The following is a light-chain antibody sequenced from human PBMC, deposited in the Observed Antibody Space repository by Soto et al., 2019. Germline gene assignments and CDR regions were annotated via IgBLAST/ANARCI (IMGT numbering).Light chain of an antibody. V-gene: IGLV2-14*01. CDR1: SSDVGGYNY. J-gene: IGLJ3*02. CDR3: SSYTSSSTRV. CDR2: DVS. Sequence: QSALTQPASVSGSPGQSITISCTGTSSDVGGYNYVSWYQQHPGKAPKLMIYDVSNRPSGVSSRFSGSKSGNTASLTISGLQAEDEADYYRSSYTSSSTRVFGGGTKLTVL.